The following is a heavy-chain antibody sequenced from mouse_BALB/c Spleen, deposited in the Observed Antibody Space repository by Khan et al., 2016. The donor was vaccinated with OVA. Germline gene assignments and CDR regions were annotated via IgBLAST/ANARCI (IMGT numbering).Heavy chain of an antibody. V-gene: IGHV1-7*01. CDR2: INPITGYT. CDR1: GYTFTSYW. D-gene: IGHD1-1*01. J-gene: IGHJ2*01. Sequence: QVQLKESGAELVKPGASVKMSCKASGYTFTSYWMHWVKQRPGQGLEWIGYINPITGYTEYNQKFKDKATLTADKSSSTAYMQLSSLTSEDSAVYYYARSELLRFLFDDWGQGTTLTVSS. CDR3: ARSELLRFLFDD.